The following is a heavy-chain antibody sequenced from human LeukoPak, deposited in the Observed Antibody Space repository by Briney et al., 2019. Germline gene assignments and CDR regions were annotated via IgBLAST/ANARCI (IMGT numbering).Heavy chain of an antibody. D-gene: IGHD6-19*01. CDR3: ATGITVAGKLYFDY. J-gene: IGHJ4*02. CDR1: GFTFSSYW. V-gene: IGHV3-74*01. Sequence: PGGSLRFSCAASGFTFSSYWMHWVRQAPGKGLVWVSRINSDGSSTSYADSVKGRFTISRDNAKNTLYLQMNSLRAEDTAVYYCATGITVAGKLYFDYWGQGTLVTVSS. CDR2: INSDGSST.